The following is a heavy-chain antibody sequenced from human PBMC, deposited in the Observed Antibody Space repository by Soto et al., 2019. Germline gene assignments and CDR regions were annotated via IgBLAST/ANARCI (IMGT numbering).Heavy chain of an antibody. J-gene: IGHJ6*03. Sequence: PSETLSLTCTVSGGSISSYYWSWIRQPPGKGLEWIGYFYYSGSTNYNPSLKSRVTISVDTSKNQFSLKLSSVTAADTAVYYCARTLDYGHMDVWGKGTTVTVSS. D-gene: IGHD3-16*01. CDR1: GGSISSYY. CDR3: ARTLDYGHMDV. V-gene: IGHV4-59*01. CDR2: FYYSGST.